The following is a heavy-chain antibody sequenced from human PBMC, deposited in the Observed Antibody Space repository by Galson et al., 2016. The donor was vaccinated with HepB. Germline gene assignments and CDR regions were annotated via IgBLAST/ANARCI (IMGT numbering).Heavy chain of an antibody. D-gene: IGHD3-10*01. CDR2: ISGSGGST. V-gene: IGHV3-23*01. CDR1: GFTFSSYA. Sequence: SLRLSCAASGFTFSSYAMNWVRQAPGKGLEWVSAISGSGGSTYYADSVKGRFTISRDNSKNTLYLRMISLRAADTAVYYCAKDRAVPLLWFGEGLDVWGQGTTVTVSS. J-gene: IGHJ6*02. CDR3: AKDRAVPLLWFGEGLDV.